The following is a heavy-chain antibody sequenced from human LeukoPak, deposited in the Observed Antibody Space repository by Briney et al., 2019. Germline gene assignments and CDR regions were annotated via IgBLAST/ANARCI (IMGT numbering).Heavy chain of an antibody. CDR3: ARVDCISTSCPADY. CDR1: GGSISSYY. V-gene: IGHV4-59*01. J-gene: IGHJ4*02. D-gene: IGHD2-2*01. CDR2: IFYSGST. Sequence: SETLSLTCTVSGGSISSYYWSWVRQPPGKGLEWIGFIFYSGSTNYNPSLKSRVTTSVDTSRNQFSLKLSSVTAADTAIYYCARVDCISTSCPADYWGQGTLVTVSS.